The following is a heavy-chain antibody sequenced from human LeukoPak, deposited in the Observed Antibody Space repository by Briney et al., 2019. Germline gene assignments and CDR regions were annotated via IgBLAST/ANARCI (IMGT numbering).Heavy chain of an antibody. CDR3: ARGRELRYFDWLLPGEAFDY. Sequence: SETLSLTCDVYGGSFSGYYWSWLRQPPGRGLEWIGEINHSGSTNYNPSLKSRVTISVDTSKNQFSLKLSSVTAADTAVYYCARGRELRYFDWLLPGEAFDYWGQGTLVTVSS. CDR1: GGSFSGYY. D-gene: IGHD3-9*01. CDR2: INHSGST. J-gene: IGHJ4*02. V-gene: IGHV4-34*01.